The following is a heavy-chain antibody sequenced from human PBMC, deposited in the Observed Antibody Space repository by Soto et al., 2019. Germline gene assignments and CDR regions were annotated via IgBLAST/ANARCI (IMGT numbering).Heavy chain of an antibody. Sequence: GGSLRLSCAASGFTVSSNYMSWVRQAPGKGLEWVSVIYSGGSTYYADSVKGRFTISRDNSKNTLYLQMNSLRAEDTAVYYCAKDRRYSSGWTKGYYFDYWGQGTLVTVSS. CDR2: IYSGGST. CDR3: AKDRRYSSGWTKGYYFDY. J-gene: IGHJ4*02. CDR1: GFTVSSNY. V-gene: IGHV3-66*01. D-gene: IGHD6-19*01.